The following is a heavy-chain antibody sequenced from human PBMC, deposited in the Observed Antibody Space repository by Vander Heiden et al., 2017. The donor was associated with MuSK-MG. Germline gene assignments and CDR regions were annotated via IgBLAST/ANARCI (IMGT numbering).Heavy chain of an antibody. CDR2: INHSGST. CDR3: ARVMTENNWFDP. V-gene: IGHV4-34*01. Sequence: QVQLQQWGAGLLKPSETLSLTCAVYGGSFSDYYWSWIRQPPGKGLEWIGKINHSGSTNYNPSLKSRVTISVDTSKNQFSLKVSSVTAADAAVYYCARVMTENNWFDPWGQGTLVTVS. J-gene: IGHJ5*02. CDR1: GGSFSDYY.